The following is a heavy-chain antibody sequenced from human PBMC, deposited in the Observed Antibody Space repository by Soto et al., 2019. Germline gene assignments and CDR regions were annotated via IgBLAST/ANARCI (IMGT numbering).Heavy chain of an antibody. CDR1: GFTFSDYY. Sequence: GGSLRLSCAASGFTFSDYYMSWIRQAPGKGLEWVSYISSSGSTIYYADSVKGRFTISRDNAKNSLYLQRNSLRAEDTAVYYCARTQWLAPFDYWGQGTLVTVSS. D-gene: IGHD6-19*01. CDR2: ISSSGSTI. J-gene: IGHJ4*02. V-gene: IGHV3-11*01. CDR3: ARTQWLAPFDY.